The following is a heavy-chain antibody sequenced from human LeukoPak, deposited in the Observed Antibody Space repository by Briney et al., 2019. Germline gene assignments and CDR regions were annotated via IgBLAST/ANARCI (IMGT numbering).Heavy chain of an antibody. J-gene: IGHJ4*02. CDR3: AKDRGSGYHYFDY. Sequence: PGGSLRLSCAASGFTFSIYVMSWVRQAPGKGLEWVSGISGSSGTTYYADSVKGRFTISRDNSKNTLYLQMNSLRAEDTAVYYCAKDRGSGYHYFDYWGQGTLVTVSS. V-gene: IGHV3-23*01. CDR2: ISGSSGTT. D-gene: IGHD3-22*01. CDR1: GFTFSIYV.